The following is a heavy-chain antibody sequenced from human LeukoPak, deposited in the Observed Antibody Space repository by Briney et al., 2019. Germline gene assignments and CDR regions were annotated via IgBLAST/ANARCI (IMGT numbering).Heavy chain of an antibody. J-gene: IGHJ4*02. CDR3: ARLYGDSPRADY. CDR2: IYYSGTT. CDR1: GGSISSKDYY. V-gene: IGHV4-39*07. Sequence: PSETLSLTCTVSGGSISSKDYYWGWIRQPPGKGLEWIGSIYYSGTTYYNPSLKSRVTISVDTSKNQFSLKLSSVTAADTAVYYCARLYGDSPRADYWGQGTLVTVSS. D-gene: IGHD4-17*01.